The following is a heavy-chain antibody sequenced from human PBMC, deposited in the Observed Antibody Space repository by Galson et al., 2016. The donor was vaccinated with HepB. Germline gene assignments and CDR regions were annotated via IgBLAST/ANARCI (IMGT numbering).Heavy chain of an antibody. CDR3: AKGALQGGYYSFDV. J-gene: IGHJ6*02. CDR2: IGATGGTT. D-gene: IGHD1-26*01. CDR1: EFTFNAYG. Sequence: SLRLSCAASEFTFNAYGMIWVRQAPGKGLEWVSLIGATGGTTYYADSVKGRFTIPRDNSKNTLYLQMNSLRAEDTAVYYCAKGALQGGYYSFDVWGQGTTVTVSS. V-gene: IGHV3-23*01.